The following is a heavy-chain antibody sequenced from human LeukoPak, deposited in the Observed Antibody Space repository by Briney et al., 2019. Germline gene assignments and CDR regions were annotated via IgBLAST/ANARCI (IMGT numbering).Heavy chain of an antibody. CDR3: ASLTTTGAFDI. V-gene: IGHV4-59*12. Sequence: NASETLSLTCTVSGGSISSYYWSWIRQPPGKGLEWIGYIYYSGSTNYNPSLKSRVTISVDTSKNQFSLKLSSVTAADTAVYYCASLTTTGAFDIWGQGTMVTVSS. CDR2: IYYSGST. CDR1: GGSISSYY. D-gene: IGHD4/OR15-4a*01. J-gene: IGHJ3*02.